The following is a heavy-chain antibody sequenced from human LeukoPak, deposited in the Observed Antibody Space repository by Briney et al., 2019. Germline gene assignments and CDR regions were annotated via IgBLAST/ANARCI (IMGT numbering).Heavy chain of an antibody. V-gene: IGHV4-61*02. J-gene: IGHJ4*02. CDR2: ISSSGST. D-gene: IGHD3-10*01. CDR1: GDSISSGDYY. Sequence: PSETLSLTCTVSGDSISSGDYYWSWIRQPAGKGLEWIGRISSSGSTNYNPSLKSRVTISVDTSKNQFSLKLSSVTAADTAIYYCARLPSLVRGVYFDSWGQGTLVTVSS. CDR3: ARLPSLVRGVYFDS.